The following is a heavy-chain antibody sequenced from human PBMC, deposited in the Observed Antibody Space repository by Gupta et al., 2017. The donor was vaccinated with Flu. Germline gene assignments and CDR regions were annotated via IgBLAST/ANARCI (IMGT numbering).Heavy chain of an antibody. J-gene: IGHJ2*01. Sequence: EVQLVESGGGLVQPGRSLRLSCTASGFTFGDYAMSWFRQAPGKGLEWVGFIRSKAYGGTTEYAASVKGRFTISRDDSKSIAYLQMNSLKTEDTAVYYCTRYGGKGQTRKNYWYFDLWGRGTLVTVSS. V-gene: IGHV3-49*03. CDR1: GFTFGDYA. CDR3: TRYGGKGQTRKNYWYFDL. D-gene: IGHD2-15*01. CDR2: IRSKAYGGTT.